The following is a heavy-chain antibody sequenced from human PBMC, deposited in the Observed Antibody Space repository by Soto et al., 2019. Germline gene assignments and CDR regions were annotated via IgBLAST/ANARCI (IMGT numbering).Heavy chain of an antibody. CDR3: ARLVADSSWYYYGLDV. D-gene: IGHD3-10*01. CDR2: IFSNNER. CDR1: GFSLTTGRMG. Sequence: QVTLKESGPVLVKATETLTLTCSISGFSLTTGRMGVSWIRQPPGKALEWLAHIFSNNERSYTTSLQQRLSSSADNSKRQVGLTMTDVGPVDAATYFCARLVADSSWYYYGLDVWGQGASVTVS. J-gene: IGHJ6*02. V-gene: IGHV2-26*03.